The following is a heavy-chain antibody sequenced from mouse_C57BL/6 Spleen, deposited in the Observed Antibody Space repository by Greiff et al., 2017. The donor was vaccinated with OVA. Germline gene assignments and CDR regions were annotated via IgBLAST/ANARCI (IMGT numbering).Heavy chain of an antibody. V-gene: IGHV10-1*01. Sequence: GGGLVQPKGSLKLSCAASGFSFNTYAMNWVRQAPGKGLEWVARIRSKSNNYATYYADSVKDRFTISRDDSESMLYLQMNNLKTEDTAMYYCVRNYDGYYDYYDMDYWGQGTSVTVSS. CDR2: IRSKSNNYAT. CDR3: VRNYDGYYDYYDMDY. CDR1: GFSFNTYA. D-gene: IGHD2-3*01. J-gene: IGHJ4*01.